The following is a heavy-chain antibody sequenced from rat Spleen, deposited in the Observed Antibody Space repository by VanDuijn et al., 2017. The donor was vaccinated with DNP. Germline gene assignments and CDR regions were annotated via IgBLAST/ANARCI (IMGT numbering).Heavy chain of an antibody. J-gene: IGHJ2*01. CDR2: ISTTGDYT. Sequence: EVQLVESDGGLVQPGRSLKLSCAASGFTFSDYYMAWVRQAPTKGLEWLATISTTGDYTYYRDSVKGRFTISRANAKSSLYLQMDSLRSEDTATYYCTRPPFDYWGQGVMVTVSS. CDR1: GFTFSDYY. V-gene: IGHV5-25*01. CDR3: TRPPFDY.